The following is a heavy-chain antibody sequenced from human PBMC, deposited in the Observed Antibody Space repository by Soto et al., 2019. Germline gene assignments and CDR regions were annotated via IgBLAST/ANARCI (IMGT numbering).Heavy chain of an antibody. V-gene: IGHV1-18*01. D-gene: IGHD3-3*01. CDR3: ARGKLGGCLNPFWSGCYYGMDV. CDR1: GYTFTSYG. CDR2: ISAFNGQT. J-gene: IGHJ6*02. Sequence: ASVKVSCKASGYTFTSYGVSWVRQAPGQGLEWMGWISAFNGQTNYIQKVQGRVTLTTEASTSTAYMELSSLRSEDTAVYYCARGKLGGCLNPFWSGCYYGMDVWGQGTTVTVSS.